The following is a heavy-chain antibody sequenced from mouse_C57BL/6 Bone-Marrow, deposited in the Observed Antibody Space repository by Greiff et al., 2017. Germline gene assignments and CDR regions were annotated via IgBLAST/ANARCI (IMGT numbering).Heavy chain of an antibody. V-gene: IGHV1-76*01. CDR2: IYPGSGNT. D-gene: IGHD4-1*01. CDR1: GYTFTDYY. J-gene: IGHJ3*01. CDR3: ARLTGTGAWFAY. Sequence: QVQLQQSGAELVRPGASVKLSCKASGYTFTDYYINWVKQRPGQGLEWIARIYPGSGNTYYNEKFKGKATLTAEKSSRTAYMQLSSLTSEDSAVYFCARLTGTGAWFAYWGQGTLVTVSA.